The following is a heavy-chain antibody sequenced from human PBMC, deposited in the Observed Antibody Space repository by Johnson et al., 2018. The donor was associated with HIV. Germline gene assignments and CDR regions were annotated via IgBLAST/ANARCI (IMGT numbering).Heavy chain of an antibody. D-gene: IGHD2-21*01. CDR2: IRYDESDK. Sequence: QVQLVESGGGVVQPGGSLRLFCAASGFAFSNYGLHWVRQSPGRGLEWVAFIRYDESDKYYADSVKGRFTMSRDNSKNTVYLQMNSLRVEDTAVYYCARGGHCGGDCAGAKQALDIWGQGRRVTVSS. CDR1: GFAFSNYG. J-gene: IGHJ3*02. V-gene: IGHV3-30*02. CDR3: ARGGHCGGDCAGAKQALDI.